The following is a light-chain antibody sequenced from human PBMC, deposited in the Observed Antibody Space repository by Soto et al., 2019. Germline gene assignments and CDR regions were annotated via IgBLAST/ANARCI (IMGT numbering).Light chain of an antibody. CDR2: AAS. CDR3: QQYYSHST. J-gene: IGKJ1*01. V-gene: IGKV1-39*01. Sequence: DIQMTQSPSSLSASVGDRVTITCRASQSISTYLNWYQQTPGKAPKLLIYAASSLQSGVPSRFSGSASATEFTLTISSLQPDDFATYYCQQYYSHSTFGQGTKVDIK. CDR1: QSISTY.